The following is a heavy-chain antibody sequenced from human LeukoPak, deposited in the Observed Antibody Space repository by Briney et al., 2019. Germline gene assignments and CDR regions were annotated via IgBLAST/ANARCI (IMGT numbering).Heavy chain of an antibody. D-gene: IGHD6-6*01. Sequence: PGGSLRLSCAASGFTVSSNYMSWVRQAPGKGLEWVSVIYSGGSTYYADSVKGRFTISGDNSKNTLYLQMNSLRAEDTAVYYCARGLARGSSPYDYWGQGTLVTVSS. CDR3: ARGLARGSSPYDY. CDR2: IYSGGST. V-gene: IGHV3-53*01. CDR1: GFTVSSNY. J-gene: IGHJ4*02.